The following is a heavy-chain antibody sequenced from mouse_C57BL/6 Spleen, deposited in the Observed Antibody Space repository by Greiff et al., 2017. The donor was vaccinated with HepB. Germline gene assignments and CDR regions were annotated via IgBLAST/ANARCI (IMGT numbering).Heavy chain of an antibody. D-gene: IGHD2-5*01. CDR1: GYTFTSYW. V-gene: IGHV1-7*01. J-gene: IGHJ4*01. Sequence: QVQLQQSGAELAKPGASVKLSCKASGYTFTSYWMHWVKQRPGQGLEWIGYINPSSGYTKYNQKFKGKATLTADKSSSTAYMQLSSLTYEDSAVYYCARGYYSNYEAMDYWGQGTSVTVSS. CDR3: ARGYYSNYEAMDY. CDR2: INPSSGYT.